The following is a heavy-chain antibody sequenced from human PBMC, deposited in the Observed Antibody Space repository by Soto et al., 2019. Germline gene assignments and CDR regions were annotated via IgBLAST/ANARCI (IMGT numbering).Heavy chain of an antibody. CDR1: GGTSSSES. CDR3: ARGTPVPTYFFDS. V-gene: IGHV1-69*02. CDR2: IIPMFGIA. J-gene: IGHJ4*02. Sequence: QVQLVQSGAEVKKPGSSVKVSCKASGGTSSSESISWLRQAPGQGLEWMGRIIPMFGIAKYAQKFQGRVTITADRSPHTAYMELSSLRSDDTAVYFCARGTPVPTYFFDSWGQGTLLSVSS. D-gene: IGHD4-17*01.